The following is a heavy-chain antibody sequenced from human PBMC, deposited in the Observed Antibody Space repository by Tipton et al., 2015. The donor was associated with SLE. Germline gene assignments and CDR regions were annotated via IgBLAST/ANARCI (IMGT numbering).Heavy chain of an antibody. Sequence: TLSLTCSVSTRSISSFYWSWVRQPPGKGLEWIGNIYHTGAADYNPSLQSRVTMSIDTSTKQFSLSLHSVTAADTAVYFCAKGRYFDSTGFNRGHWFFGMDVWGQGTTVTFSS. CDR2: IYHTGAA. CDR1: TRSISSFY. V-gene: IGHV4-59*03. D-gene: IGHD3-22*01. CDR3: AKGRYFDSTGFNRGHWFFGMDV. J-gene: IGHJ6*02.